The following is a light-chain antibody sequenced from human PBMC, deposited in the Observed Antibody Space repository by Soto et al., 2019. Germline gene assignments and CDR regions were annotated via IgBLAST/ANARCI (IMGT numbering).Light chain of an antibody. CDR3: QQSYRLPYT. V-gene: IGKV1-39*01. CDR1: QSIDNF. CDR2: AAS. Sequence: DIQMTQSPSSLSASVGDRVTITCRPSQSIDNFLNWYLQKPGKAPNLLIYAASSLQSGVSSRFSGSGSGTDFTLTISSLQPEDSATYYSQQSYRLPYTFGQGTKVDIK. J-gene: IGKJ2*01.